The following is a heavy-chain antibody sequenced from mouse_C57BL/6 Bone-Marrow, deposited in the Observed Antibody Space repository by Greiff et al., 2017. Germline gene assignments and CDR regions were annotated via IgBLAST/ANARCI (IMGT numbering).Heavy chain of an antibody. D-gene: IGHD1-1*01. Sequence: EVQLQQSGAELVRPGASVKLSCTASGFNIKDDYMHWVKQRPEQGLEWIGWIDPENGDTEYASKFQGKATITADTSSNTAYLQLSSLTSEATAVYYFTFITTLPGDDWGQGTTLTVSS. CDR2: IDPENGDT. CDR3: TFITTLPGDD. J-gene: IGHJ2*01. V-gene: IGHV14-4*01. CDR1: GFNIKDDY.